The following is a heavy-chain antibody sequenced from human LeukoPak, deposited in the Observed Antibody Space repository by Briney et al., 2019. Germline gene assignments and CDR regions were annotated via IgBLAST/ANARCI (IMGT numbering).Heavy chain of an antibody. CDR1: GGSISSYY. Sequence: SETLSLTCTVSGGSISSYYWSWIRQPPGKGPEWIGYIYYSGSTNYNPSLKSRVTISVDTSKNQFSLKLSSVTAADTAVYYCARAYSYGSRRVENYFDYWGQGTLVTVSS. CDR2: IYYSGST. D-gene: IGHD5-18*01. V-gene: IGHV4-59*01. J-gene: IGHJ4*02. CDR3: ARAYSYGSRRVENYFDY.